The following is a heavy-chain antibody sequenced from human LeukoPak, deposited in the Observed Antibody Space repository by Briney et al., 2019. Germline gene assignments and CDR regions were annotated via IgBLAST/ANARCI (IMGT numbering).Heavy chain of an antibody. D-gene: IGHD3-10*01. CDR3: IRDYYALGSPRHDY. Sequence: AGGSLRLSCTVYGFSFGDYAMNWVRQAPGKGLEWVGFIRSKAYGGTTEYAASVKGRFAISRDDSKSTAYLQMNSLKIEDTAVYYCIRDYYALGSPRHDYWGQGTLVTVSS. V-gene: IGHV3-49*04. CDR2: IRSKAYGGTT. J-gene: IGHJ4*02. CDR1: GFSFGDYA.